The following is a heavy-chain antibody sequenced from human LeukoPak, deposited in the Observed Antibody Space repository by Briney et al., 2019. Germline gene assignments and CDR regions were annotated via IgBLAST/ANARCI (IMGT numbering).Heavy chain of an antibody. CDR1: GFTFSSYT. Sequence: GGSLRLSCAASGFTFSSYTMNWVRQAPGKGLEWVSTVSDSFNKHYSDSVKGRFTISRDNAGNSLYLQMNRLRDEDTDVYYCARDGLHTAHFDYWGQGTLVTASS. D-gene: IGHD5-18*01. CDR2: VSDSFNK. J-gene: IGHJ4*02. V-gene: IGHV3-48*02. CDR3: ARDGLHTAHFDY.